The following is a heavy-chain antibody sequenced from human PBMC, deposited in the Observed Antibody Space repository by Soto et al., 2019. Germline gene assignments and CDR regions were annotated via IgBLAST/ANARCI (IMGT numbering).Heavy chain of an antibody. J-gene: IGHJ6*03. CDR3: ARVLPYCSGGSCYYMDV. CDR1: SGSISSSNW. CDR2: IYHSGST. Sequence: QVQLQESGTGLVKPSGTLSLTCAVSSGSISSSNWWSWVRQPPGKGLEWIGEIYHSGSTNYNPSLKSRVTISVDTSKNQFSLKLSSVTAADTAVYYCARVLPYCSGGSCYYMDVWGKGTTVTVSS. V-gene: IGHV4-4*02. D-gene: IGHD2-15*01.